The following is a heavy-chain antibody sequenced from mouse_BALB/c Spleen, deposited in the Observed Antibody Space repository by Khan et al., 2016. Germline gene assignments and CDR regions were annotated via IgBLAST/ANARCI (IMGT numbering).Heavy chain of an antibody. CDR3: AEDYYGSNWFAY. Sequence: QIQLVQSGPELKKPGETVKISCKASGYTFTNYGMNWVKQAPGKGLKWMGWINTITGEPTYAEEFKGRFAFSLETSASTAYLQINNLKNEDTATYCCAEDYYGSNWFAYWGQGTLVTVSA. V-gene: IGHV9-3*02. CDR1: GYTFTNYG. D-gene: IGHD1-1*01. J-gene: IGHJ3*01. CDR2: INTITGEP.